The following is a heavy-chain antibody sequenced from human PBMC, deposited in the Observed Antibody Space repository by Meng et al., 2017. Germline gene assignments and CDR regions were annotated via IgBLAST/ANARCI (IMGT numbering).Heavy chain of an antibody. Sequence: SETLSLTCTVSGYSISSGYYWGWIRQPPGKGLEWIGSIYYSGSTYYNPSLKSRVTISVDTSKNQFSLKLSSVTAADTAVYYCARDRVVRGLSYYYYGMDVWGQGNTV. CDR1: GYSISSGYY. V-gene: IGHV4-38-2*02. J-gene: IGHJ6*01. CDR2: IYYSGST. CDR3: ARDRVVRGLSYYYYGMDV. D-gene: IGHD3-10*01.